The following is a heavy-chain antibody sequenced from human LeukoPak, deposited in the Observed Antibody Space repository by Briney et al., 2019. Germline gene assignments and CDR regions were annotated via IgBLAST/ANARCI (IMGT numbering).Heavy chain of an antibody. V-gene: IGHV1-69*01. Sequence: SVKVSCKASGGTFSSYAISWVRQAPGQGLEWMGGIIPIFGTANYAQKFQGRVTITADESTSTAYMELSSLRSEDTAVYYCAREGGCSSTSCSWFDPWGQGTLVTVSS. CDR3: AREGGCSSTSCSWFDP. J-gene: IGHJ5*02. CDR2: IIPIFGTA. CDR1: GGTFSSYA. D-gene: IGHD2-2*01.